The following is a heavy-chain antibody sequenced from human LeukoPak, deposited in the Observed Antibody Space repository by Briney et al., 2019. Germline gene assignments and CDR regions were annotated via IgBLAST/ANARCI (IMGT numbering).Heavy chain of an antibody. Sequence: SETLSLTCTVSGDSINTDYWSWIRQPAGKGPEWIGRIYSSGTTNYNPSLKSRVTMSLDKSKNQFSLKLTSVTAADTAVYYCARADSSSAYTAFDSWGQGTLVTVSS. CDR1: GDSINTDY. CDR2: IYSSGTT. CDR3: ARADSSSAYTAFDS. J-gene: IGHJ4*02. V-gene: IGHV4-4*07. D-gene: IGHD2-2*01.